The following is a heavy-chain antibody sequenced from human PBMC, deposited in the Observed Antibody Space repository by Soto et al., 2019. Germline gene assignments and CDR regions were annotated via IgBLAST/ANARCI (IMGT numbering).Heavy chain of an antibody. Sequence: PSETLSLTCTVSGGSISSGGYYWSWIRQHPGKGLEWIGYIYYSGSTYYNPSLKSRVTISVDTSKNQFSLKLSSVTAADTAVHYCARDGASAFGELPHQPMDVWGQGTTVTVSS. J-gene: IGHJ6*02. D-gene: IGHD3-10*01. V-gene: IGHV4-31*03. CDR3: ARDGASAFGELPHQPMDV. CDR2: IYYSGST. CDR1: GGSISSGGYY.